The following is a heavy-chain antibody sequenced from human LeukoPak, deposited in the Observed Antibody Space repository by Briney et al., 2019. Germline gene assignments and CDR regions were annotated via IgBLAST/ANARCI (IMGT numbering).Heavy chain of an antibody. J-gene: IGHJ4*02. Sequence: GGSLRLSCAASGFTFSNHGMHWVRQAPGKGPEWVALIWYDGSNKYYGDSVKGRFTISRDNSKNTVYSQMNSLRAEDTGVYYCARDRLEAVTDDDYFDYWGRGTLVTVSS. CDR3: ARDRLEAVTDDDYFDY. CDR2: IWYDGSNK. D-gene: IGHD2-21*02. CDR1: GFTFSNHG. V-gene: IGHV3-33*01.